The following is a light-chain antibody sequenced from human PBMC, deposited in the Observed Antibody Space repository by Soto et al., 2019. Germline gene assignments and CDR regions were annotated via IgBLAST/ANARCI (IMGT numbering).Light chain of an antibody. CDR2: EVS. J-gene: IGLJ1*01. Sequence: QSVLTQPPSASGSPGQSVTISCTGTSSDVGGYNYVSWYQQHPGKAPKLMIYEVSNRPSGVSNRFSGSKSGNTASLTISGLQAEDEADYYCASSPSSSSYVFGTGTKVTV. CDR1: SSDVGGYNY. V-gene: IGLV2-14*01. CDR3: ASSPSSSSYV.